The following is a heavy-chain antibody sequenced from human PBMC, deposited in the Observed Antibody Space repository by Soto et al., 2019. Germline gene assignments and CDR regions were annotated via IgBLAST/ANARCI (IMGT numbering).Heavy chain of an antibody. J-gene: IGHJ6*02. V-gene: IGHV1-3*01. D-gene: IGHD2-15*01. CDR2: INAGNGNT. CDR1: GYTFTSYA. CDR3: ARAPFHCSGGSCYPYYYYGMDV. Sequence: GASVKVSCKASGYTFTSYAMHWVRQAPGQRLEWMGWINAGNGNTKYSQKFQGRVTITRDTSASTAYMELSSLRSEDTAVYYCARAPFHCSGGSCYPYYYYGMDVWGQGTTVTVSS.